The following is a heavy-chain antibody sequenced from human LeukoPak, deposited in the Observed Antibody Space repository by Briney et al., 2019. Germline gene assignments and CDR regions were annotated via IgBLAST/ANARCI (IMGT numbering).Heavy chain of an antibody. CDR1: GYSITNGYY. Sequence: SETLSLTYTVSGYSITNGYYWGWIRQPPGKGLEWIGSIYHSGSTYYNPSLKSRVTISVDTSKNQFSLKLSSVTAADTAVYYCAREGGHYDTTTYFNDSFDIWGQGTMVTVSS. J-gene: IGHJ3*02. V-gene: IGHV4-38-2*02. CDR3: AREGGHYDTTTYFNDSFDI. D-gene: IGHD2/OR15-2a*01. CDR2: IYHSGST.